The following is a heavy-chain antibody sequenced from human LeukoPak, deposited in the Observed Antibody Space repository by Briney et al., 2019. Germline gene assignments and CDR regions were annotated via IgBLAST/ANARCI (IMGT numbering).Heavy chain of an antibody. Sequence: KPSETLSLTXTVSGGSISSSSYYWGWIRQPPGKGLEWIGSIYYSGSTYYNPSLKSRVTISVDTSKNQFSLKLSSVTAADTAVYYCASLYYYGSGSYQAPYFDYWGQGTLVTVSS. CDR1: GGSISSSSYY. CDR2: IYYSGST. D-gene: IGHD3-10*01. CDR3: ASLYYYGSGSYQAPYFDY. J-gene: IGHJ4*02. V-gene: IGHV4-39*01.